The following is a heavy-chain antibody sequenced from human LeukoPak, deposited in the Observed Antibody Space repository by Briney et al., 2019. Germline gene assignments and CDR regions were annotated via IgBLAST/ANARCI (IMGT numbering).Heavy chain of an antibody. CDR2: IYPVDSHT. Sequence: RGESLKTPCKGSGYRFTSYWIGWVRQIPGKGLGWMGIIYPVDSHTRYSPSFEGPVTHSTDQSISTAYLRWHSLKRSQPAMYYCAITAAIGAAVDSYFDSWGQGTLVTVSS. D-gene: IGHD6-13*01. V-gene: IGHV5-51*01. CDR3: AITAAIGAAVDSYFDS. J-gene: IGHJ4*02. CDR1: GYRFTSYW.